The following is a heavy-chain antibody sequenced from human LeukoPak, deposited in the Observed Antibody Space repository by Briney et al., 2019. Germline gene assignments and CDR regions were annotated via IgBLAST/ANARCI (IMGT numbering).Heavy chain of an antibody. Sequence: PSETLSLTCAVYGGSFSGYYWSWIRQPPGKGLEWIGEINHSGSTNYNPSLKSRVTISVDTSKNQFSLKLSSVTAADTAVYYCARDYGSDYGMDVWGQGTTVTVSS. CDR2: INHSGST. CDR1: GGSFSGYY. CDR3: ARDYGSDYGMDV. V-gene: IGHV4-34*09. D-gene: IGHD3-10*01. J-gene: IGHJ6*02.